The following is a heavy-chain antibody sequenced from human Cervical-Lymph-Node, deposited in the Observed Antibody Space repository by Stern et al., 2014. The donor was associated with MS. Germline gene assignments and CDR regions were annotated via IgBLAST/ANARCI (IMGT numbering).Heavy chain of an antibody. V-gene: IGHV3-11*01. CDR1: GLTFSDYY. J-gene: IGHJ4*02. D-gene: IGHD1-26*01. Sequence: VQLVESGGDLVKPGGTLRLSCAASGLTFSDYYITWIRQAPGKGPEWVSHISRSGSTTFYADSVKGRFTVSRDNAKNSVYLQMNSLTADDTAVYYCARGGRGTSYYWQYWGQGTLVTVSS. CDR2: ISRSGSTT. CDR3: ARGGRGTSYYWQY.